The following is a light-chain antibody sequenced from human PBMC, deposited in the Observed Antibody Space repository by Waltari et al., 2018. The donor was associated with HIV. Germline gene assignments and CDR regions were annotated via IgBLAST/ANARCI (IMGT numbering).Light chain of an antibody. CDR2: EVS. CDR1: SSDVGGYTY. Sequence: QSALTQPASVSGSPGQSITISCPGTSSDVGGYTYVSWYQQHPGKAPKLMIYEVSNRPSGVSNRFSGSKSGNTASLTISGLQAEDEADYYCSSYTSSSTLVFGTRTKVTVL. V-gene: IGLV2-14*01. J-gene: IGLJ1*01. CDR3: SSYTSSSTLV.